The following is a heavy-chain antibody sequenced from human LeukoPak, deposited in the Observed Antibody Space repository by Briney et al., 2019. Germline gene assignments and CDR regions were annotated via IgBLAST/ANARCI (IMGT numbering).Heavy chain of an antibody. CDR1: GFPFSSYS. D-gene: IGHD2-2*01. V-gene: IGHV3-21*01. CDR2: ISSSSSYI. CDR3: ARGPPSGCSSTSCYLNY. Sequence: GSLSLSCTASGFPFSSYSMNWVRQAPGKGLEWVSSISSSSSYIYYADSVKGRFTISRVNAKNSLYLQMNSLRAEDTAVYYCARGPPSGCSSTSCYLNYWGQGTLVTVSS. J-gene: IGHJ4*02.